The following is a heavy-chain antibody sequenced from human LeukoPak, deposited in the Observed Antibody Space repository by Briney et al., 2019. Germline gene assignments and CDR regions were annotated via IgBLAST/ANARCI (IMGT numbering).Heavy chain of an antibody. CDR2: INTNSGGT. D-gene: IGHD2-8*01. J-gene: IGHJ4*02. V-gene: IGHV1-2*02. CDR3: ARRYCSDTLCYFFDY. Sequence: ASVKVSRKASGYMFIDYYMHWVRQAPAQGLEWMGWINTNSGGTDYVQKFQGRVTMTRDTSISTAYMELNRLTSDDTAVYYCARRYCSDTLCYFFDYWGQGTQVTVSS. CDR1: GYMFIDYY.